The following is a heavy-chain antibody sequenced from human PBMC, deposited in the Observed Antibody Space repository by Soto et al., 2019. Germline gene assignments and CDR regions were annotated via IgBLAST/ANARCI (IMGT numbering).Heavy chain of an antibody. J-gene: IGHJ4*02. V-gene: IGHV4-4*02. D-gene: IGHD6-19*01. CDR2: IYHSGST. Sequence: QVQLQESGPGLVKPSGTLSLTCAVSGGSIISSNPWSCVRQPPGKGLEWNGEIYHSGSTNYNQSLKSRVTISVDKSKNQFSLKLSSLTAADTAVYDCARFTSSGWYVFDYWFQGTLVTVSS. CDR1: GGSIISSNP. CDR3: ARFTSSGWYVFDY.